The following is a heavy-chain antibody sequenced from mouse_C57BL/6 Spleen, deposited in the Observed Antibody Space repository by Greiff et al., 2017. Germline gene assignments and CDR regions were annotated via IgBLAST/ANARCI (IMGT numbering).Heavy chain of an antibody. J-gene: IGHJ2*01. CDR1: GYSITSDY. D-gene: IGHD4-1*01. CDR3: ARGGAGTWRFDY. Sequence: DVKLVESGPGLAKPSQTLSLTCSVTGYSITSDYWNWIRKFPGNKLEYMGYISYSGSTYSNPTLKSPISITRDTSKNQYYLQLNSVTTEDTATYYCARGGAGTWRFDYWGQGTTLTVSS. CDR2: ISYSGST. V-gene: IGHV3-8*01.